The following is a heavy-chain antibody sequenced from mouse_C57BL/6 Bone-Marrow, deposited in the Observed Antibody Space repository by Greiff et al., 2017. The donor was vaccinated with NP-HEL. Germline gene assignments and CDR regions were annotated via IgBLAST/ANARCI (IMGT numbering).Heavy chain of an antibody. CDR3: ATLITTVVEYAMDY. D-gene: IGHD1-1*01. CDR2: IWSGGST. V-gene: IGHV2-2*01. Sequence: QVQLQQSGPGLVQPSQSLSITCTVSGFSLTSYGVHWVRQSPGKGLEWLGVIWSGGSTDYNAAFISRLSISKDNSKSQVFFKMNSLQADDTAIYYCATLITTVVEYAMDYWGQGTSVTVSS. J-gene: IGHJ4*01. CDR1: GFSLTSYG.